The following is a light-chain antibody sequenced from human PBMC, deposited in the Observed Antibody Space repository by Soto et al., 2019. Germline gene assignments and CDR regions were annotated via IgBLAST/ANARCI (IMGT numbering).Light chain of an antibody. Sequence: QSALTQPRSVSGSPGQSVTISCTGTSSDVGGYNYVSWYQQHPGKAPKLMIYDVSKRPSGVPDRFSGSKSGNTASLTISGVQAEDEADYYCCSYAGSYTDYVFGTGTKLTVL. V-gene: IGLV2-11*01. CDR3: CSYAGSYTDYV. CDR1: SSDVGGYNY. J-gene: IGLJ1*01. CDR2: DVS.